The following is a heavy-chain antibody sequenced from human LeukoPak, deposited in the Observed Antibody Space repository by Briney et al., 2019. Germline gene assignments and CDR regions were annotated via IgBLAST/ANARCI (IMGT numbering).Heavy chain of an antibody. CDR3: ARANYTGIVGATTLDY. V-gene: IGHV1-46*01. J-gene: IGHJ4*02. Sequence: GASVKVPCKASGYTFTSYYMHWVRQAPGQGLEWMGIINPSGGSTSYAQKFQGRVTMTRDTSTSTAYMELRSLRSDDTAVYYCARANYTGIVGATTLDYWGQGTLVTVSS. CDR2: INPSGGST. CDR1: GYTFTSYY. D-gene: IGHD1-26*01.